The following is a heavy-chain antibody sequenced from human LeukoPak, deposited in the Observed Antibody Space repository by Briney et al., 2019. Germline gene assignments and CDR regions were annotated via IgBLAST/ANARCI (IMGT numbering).Heavy chain of an antibody. V-gene: IGHV1-69*01. Sequence: ASVKVSYKASGGTFSSYAISWVRQAPGQGLEWMGGIIPIFGTANYAQKFQGRVTITADDSTSTAYMELSSLRSEDTAVYYCATLAVAGTLGDYWGQGTLVTVSS. CDR2: IIPIFGTA. J-gene: IGHJ4*02. CDR3: ATLAVAGTLGDY. D-gene: IGHD6-19*01. CDR1: GGTFSSYA.